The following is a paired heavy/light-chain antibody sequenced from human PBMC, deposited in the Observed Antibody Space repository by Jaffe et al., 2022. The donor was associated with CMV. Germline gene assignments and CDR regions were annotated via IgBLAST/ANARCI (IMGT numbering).Light chain of an antibody. Sequence: DIQMTQSPSSLSASVGDRVTITCRASQSISSYLNWYQQKPGKAPKLLIYAASSLQSGVPSRFSGSGSGTDFTLTISSLQPEDFATYYCQQSYSRGFTFGPGTKVDIK. CDR2: AAS. CDR1: QSISSY. V-gene: IGKV1-39*01. J-gene: IGKJ3*01. CDR3: QQSYSRGFT.
Heavy chain of an antibody. CDR1: GGSISSSSYY. Sequence: QLQLQESGPGLVKPSETLSLTCTVSGGSISSSSYYWGWIRQPPGKGLEWIGSIYYSGSTYYNPSLKSRVTISVDTSKNQFSLKLSSVTAADTAVYYCARHLIVVVPAASRQNNWFDPWGQGTLVTVSS. CDR3: ARHLIVVVPAASRQNNWFDP. CDR2: IYYSGST. D-gene: IGHD2-2*01. V-gene: IGHV4-39*01. J-gene: IGHJ5*02.